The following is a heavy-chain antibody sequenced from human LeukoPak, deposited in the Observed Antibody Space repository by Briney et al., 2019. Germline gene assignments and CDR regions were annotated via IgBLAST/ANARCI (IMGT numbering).Heavy chain of an antibody. D-gene: IGHD5-24*01. CDR3: ARESMATKYCYYYYMDV. CDR1: GGSISSSNYY. J-gene: IGHJ6*03. V-gene: IGHV4-39*07. CDR2: IYYSGST. Sequence: SDTLSLTRAVSGGSISSSNYYWGWIPRPPGEGLEWIESIYYSGSTYYNPSLNSRVTISVDTSNVQLSMKLSSVTAADTAVDYCARESMATKYCYYYYMDVWGKGTTVTVSS.